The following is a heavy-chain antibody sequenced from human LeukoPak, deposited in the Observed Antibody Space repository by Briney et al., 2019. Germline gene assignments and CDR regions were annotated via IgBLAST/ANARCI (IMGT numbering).Heavy chain of an antibody. J-gene: IGHJ4*02. D-gene: IGHD3-10*01. CDR2: IYPADSDT. CDR3: ARGNYASGNYYNVAFDY. V-gene: IGHV5-51*01. Sequence: GESLKISCTGSGYTFTNYWIGWVRQMPGKGLEWMGMIYPADSDTKYRPSFQGQVTVSADKSITTAYLQWSSLEASDTAIYYCARGNYASGNYYNVAFDYWGQGTLVTVSS. CDR1: GYTFTNYW.